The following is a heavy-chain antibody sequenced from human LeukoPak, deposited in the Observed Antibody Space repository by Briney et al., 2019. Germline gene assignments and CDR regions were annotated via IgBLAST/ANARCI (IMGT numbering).Heavy chain of an antibody. Sequence: ASVKVSCKASGYTFTGYYMHWVRQAPGQGLEWMGWINPNSGGTNYAQKFQGWVTMTRDTSISTAYMELSRLRSDDTAVYYCARFLSLILTGARENWFDPWGQGTLVTVSS. CDR3: ARFLSLILTGARENWFDP. CDR1: GYTFTGYY. V-gene: IGHV1-2*04. J-gene: IGHJ5*02. D-gene: IGHD3-9*01. CDR2: INPNSGGT.